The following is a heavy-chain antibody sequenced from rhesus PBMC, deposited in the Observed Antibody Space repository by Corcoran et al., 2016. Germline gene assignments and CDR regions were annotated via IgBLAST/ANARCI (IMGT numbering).Heavy chain of an antibody. Sequence: EVQLVETGGGLVQPGGSLRLSCAASGFTFSSFAMGWVRQSPGKGLEWVSGIKSSGTTSYYTDSVKGRFTVSRDNSKNTLSLQMDSLRPEDTGVYFCAKDRSGNYRPFESWGQGVLVTVSS. CDR3: AKDRSGNYRPFES. CDR1: GFTFSSFA. J-gene: IGHJ4*01. CDR2: IKSSGTTS. D-gene: IGHD1-44*01. V-gene: IGHV3S5*01.